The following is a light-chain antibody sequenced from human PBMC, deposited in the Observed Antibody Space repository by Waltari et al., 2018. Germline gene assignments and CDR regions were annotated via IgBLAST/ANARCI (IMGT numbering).Light chain of an antibody. CDR3: QQYYSYPT. V-gene: IGKV1-8*01. CDR1: QGISSY. J-gene: IGKJ4*01. Sequence: AIRITQSPSSLSASTGDRVTFTCRASQGISSYLAWYQQKPGKAPKLLIYAASTLQSGVPSRFSGSGSGTDFTLTISCLQSEDFATYYCQQYYSYPTFGGGTKVEIK. CDR2: AAS.